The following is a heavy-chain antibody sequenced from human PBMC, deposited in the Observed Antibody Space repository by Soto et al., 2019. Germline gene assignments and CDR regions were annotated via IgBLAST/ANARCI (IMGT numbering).Heavy chain of an antibody. CDR1: GGAFTNYS. V-gene: IGHV1-69*08. J-gene: IGHJ6*02. D-gene: IGHD1-20*01. CDR2: IIPLHNTS. CDR3: AIWSNWNPLYYRGMDV. Sequence: SVKVSCKVSGGAFTNYSLNWVRHAPGQGLEWLGGIIPLHNTSNYSLKLLGRGSVTADISSNTVYMHLSGLTSDDTATYYCAIWSNWNPLYYRGMDVWGXGXTVTVSS.